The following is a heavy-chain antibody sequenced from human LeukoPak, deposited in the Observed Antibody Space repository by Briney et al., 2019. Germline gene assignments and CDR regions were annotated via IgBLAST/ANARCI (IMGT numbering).Heavy chain of an antibody. J-gene: IGHJ6*03. D-gene: IGHD3-3*01. CDR3: ARGGDDFWSGYYRPHYYYYMDV. V-gene: IGHV3-48*01. CDR1: GFTFSSYS. CDR2: ISSSSSTI. Sequence: GGSLRLSCAASGFTFSSYSMNWVRQAPGKGLEWVSYISSSSSTIYYADSVKGRFTISRDNAKNSLYLQMNNLRAEDTAVYYCARGGDDFWSGYYRPHYYYYMDVWGKGTTVTVSS.